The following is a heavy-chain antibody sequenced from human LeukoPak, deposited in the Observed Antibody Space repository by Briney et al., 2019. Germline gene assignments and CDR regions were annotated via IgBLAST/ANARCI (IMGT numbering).Heavy chain of an antibody. V-gene: IGHV1-3*01. J-gene: IGHJ5*02. Sequence: ASVKVSCKASGYTFTSHAMHWVRQAPGQRLEWMGWINAGNGNTKYSQKFQGRVTITRDTSASTAYMELSSLRSEDTAVYYCARDPRQYSSSWYPAWFDPWGQGTLVTVSS. CDR3: ARDPRQYSSSWYPAWFDP. D-gene: IGHD6-13*01. CDR2: INAGNGNT. CDR1: GYTFTSHA.